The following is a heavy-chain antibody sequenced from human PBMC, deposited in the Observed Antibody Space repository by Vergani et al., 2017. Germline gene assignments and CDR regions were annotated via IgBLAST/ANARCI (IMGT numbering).Heavy chain of an antibody. V-gene: IGHV3-43*02. J-gene: IGHJ4*02. CDR1: GFTFDDYA. Sequence: EVQLVESGGGVVQPGGSLRLSCAASGFTFDDYAMHWVRQAPGKGLEWVSLISGDGGSTYYADSVKGRFTISRDNSKNSLYLQMNSLRAEDTAVYYFARLRTTVTTAPGGWGQGTLVTVSS. D-gene: IGHD4-17*01. CDR2: ISGDGGST. CDR3: ARLRTTVTTAPGG.